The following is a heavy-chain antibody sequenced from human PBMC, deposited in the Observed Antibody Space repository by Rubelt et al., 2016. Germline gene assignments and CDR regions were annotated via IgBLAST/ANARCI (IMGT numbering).Heavy chain of an antibody. V-gene: IGHV3-53*04. J-gene: IGHJ6*02. CDR2: IYSGGST. Sequence: EVQLVESGGGSAQPGGSLRLSCAASGFTFNTYAMSWVRQVPGKGLEWVSVIYSGGSTYYADSVKGRFTISRHNSKNTLYLQMNSLGAEDTAVYYCARVSRFANYYYGMDVWGQGTTVTVSS. CDR1: GFTFNTYA. D-gene: IGHD2-21*01. CDR3: ARVSRFANYYYGMDV.